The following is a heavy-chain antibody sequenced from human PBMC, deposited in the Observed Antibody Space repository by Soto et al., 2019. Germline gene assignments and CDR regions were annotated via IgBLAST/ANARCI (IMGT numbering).Heavy chain of an antibody. D-gene: IGHD2-15*01. CDR3: AKKGLGSLATYCSTGDCHYDFEI. CDR1: GFTFGNYA. Sequence: EVQLLESGGGLVQPGGSLRLSCAASGFTFGNYAMIWVRQAPGKGLEWVSTISGGGDGTYYADSVRGRFTISRENSRNTVYLQMNSPRAEDTAVYYCAKKGLGSLATYCSTGDCHYDFEIWGQGTMVTVSS. CDR2: ISGGGDGT. J-gene: IGHJ3*02. V-gene: IGHV3-23*01.